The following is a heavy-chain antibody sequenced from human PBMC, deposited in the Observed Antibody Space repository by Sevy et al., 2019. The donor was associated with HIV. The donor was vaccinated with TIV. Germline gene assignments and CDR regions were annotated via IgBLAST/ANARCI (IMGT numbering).Heavy chain of an antibody. V-gene: IGHV1-2*06. CDR2: FNANSGGT. D-gene: IGHD5-12*01. CDR1: GYTFTGYY. CDR3: ARGPDRAYDFYY. J-gene: IGHJ4*02. Sequence: ASVKVSCKASGYTFTGYYMHWVRQAPGQGLEWMGRFNANSGGTNYAQKFQGRVTMTRDTSISTAYMELSRLRSDDTAVYYCARGPDRAYDFYYWGQGTLVTVSS.